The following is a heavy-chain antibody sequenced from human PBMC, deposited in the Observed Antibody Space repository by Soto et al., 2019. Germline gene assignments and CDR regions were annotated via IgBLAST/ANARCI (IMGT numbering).Heavy chain of an antibody. CDR2: INPNTGGT. V-gene: IGHV1-2*04. CDR3: AKGGHYDSPHYADS. CDR1: GYTFTDYY. J-gene: IGHJ4*02. Sequence: QVHLVQSGTEVRQPGASVRVSCKASGYTFTDYYLHWVRQAPGQGPEWMGWINPNTGGTDYAQKFRDWVTMTTDTSINTAYMYLSRLKSHDTAVYYCAKGGHYDSPHYADSWGQGTLVTVSS. D-gene: IGHD3-22*01.